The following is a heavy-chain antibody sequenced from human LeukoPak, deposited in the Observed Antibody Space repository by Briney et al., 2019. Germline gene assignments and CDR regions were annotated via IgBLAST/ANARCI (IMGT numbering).Heavy chain of an antibody. V-gene: IGHV3-30*03. CDR2: MSYDGSKE. CDR1: GFTFSSYG. J-gene: IGHJ5*02. Sequence: GGSLRLSCAASGFTFSSYGMHWVRQAPGKGLEWVAVMSYDGSKEYYADSVKGRFTISRDNSKNTLYLQMDSLRVEDTAVYYCLVWKHVFDRWGQGTLVTVSS. CDR3: LVWKHVFDR. D-gene: IGHD5/OR15-5a*01.